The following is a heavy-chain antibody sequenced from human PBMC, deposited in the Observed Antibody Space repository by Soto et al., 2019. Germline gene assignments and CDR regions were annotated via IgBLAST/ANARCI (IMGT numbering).Heavy chain of an antibody. V-gene: IGHV3-33*01. Sequence: GGSLRLSCAASGFTFSSYGIHWVRQAPGKGLEWVAVIWYDGSNKYYADSVKGRFTISRDNSKNTLYLQMNSLRAEDTAVYYCATLPIGGIAARRGYYYGMDVWGQGTTVTVSS. J-gene: IGHJ6*02. CDR3: ATLPIGGIAARRGYYYGMDV. D-gene: IGHD6-6*01. CDR2: IWYDGSNK. CDR1: GFTFSSYG.